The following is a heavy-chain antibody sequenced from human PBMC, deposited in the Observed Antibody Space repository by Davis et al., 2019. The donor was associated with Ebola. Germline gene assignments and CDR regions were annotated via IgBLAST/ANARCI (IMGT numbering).Heavy chain of an antibody. CDR2: IYSGGST. CDR1: GFTVSSNY. D-gene: IGHD3-3*01. V-gene: IGHV3-53*01. CDR3: ARADQYYDFWSALGIVYFDY. J-gene: IGHJ4*02. Sequence: GESLKISCAASGFTVSSNYMSWVRQAPGKGLEWVSVIYSGGSTYYADSVKGRFTISRDNSKNTLYLQMNSLRAEDTAVYYCARADQYYDFWSALGIVYFDYWGQGTLVTVSS.